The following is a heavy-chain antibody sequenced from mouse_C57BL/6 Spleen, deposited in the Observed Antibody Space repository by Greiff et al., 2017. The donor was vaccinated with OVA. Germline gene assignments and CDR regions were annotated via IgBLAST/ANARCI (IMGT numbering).Heavy chain of an antibody. CDR1: GYSITSGYY. V-gene: IGHV3-6*01. D-gene: IGHD2-3*01. CDR3: ARRDDGYYGWYFDV. Sequence: EVQLQQSGPGLVKPSQSLSLTCSVTGYSITSGYYWNWIRQFPGNKLEWMGYISYDGSNNYNPSLKNRISITRDTSKNQFFLKLNSVTTEDTATYYCARRDDGYYGWYFDVWGTGTTVTDSS. CDR2: ISYDGSN. J-gene: IGHJ1*03.